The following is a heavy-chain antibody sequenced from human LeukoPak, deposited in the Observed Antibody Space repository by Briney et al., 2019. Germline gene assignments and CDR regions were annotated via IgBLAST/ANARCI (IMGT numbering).Heavy chain of an antibody. CDR3: ARDLGSKNWTLGFRDY. J-gene: IGHJ4*02. CDR2: INPNSGGT. CDR1: GSTFTGYY. D-gene: IGHD1-1*01. Sequence: GASVKVSCKASGSTFTGYYIHWVREAPGQGLEWMGWINPNSGGTTAAQEFQGRVTMTTHTSNSTAYMELSRLTFDDTAMYFCARDLGSKNWTLGFRDYWGQGTRVTVS. V-gene: IGHV1-2*02.